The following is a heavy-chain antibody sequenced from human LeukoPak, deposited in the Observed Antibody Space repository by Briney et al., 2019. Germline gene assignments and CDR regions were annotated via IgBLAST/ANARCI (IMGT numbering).Heavy chain of an antibody. D-gene: IGHD2-8*02. CDR3: ARDQSWTTGFDI. CDR1: GGSISSYY. CDR2: IYYSGST. V-gene: IGHV4-59*12. Sequence: PSETLSLTCTVSGGSISSYYWSWIRQPPGKGLEWIGYIYYSGSTNYNPSLKNRVTISVDTSKNQFSLQLNSVTPEDTAVYFCARDQSWTTGFDIWGQGTMVTVSS. J-gene: IGHJ3*02.